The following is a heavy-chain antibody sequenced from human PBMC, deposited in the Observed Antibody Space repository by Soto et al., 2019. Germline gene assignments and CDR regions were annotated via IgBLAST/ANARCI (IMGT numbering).Heavy chain of an antibody. CDR1: GGSVSSGSYY. CDR2: IYYSGST. J-gene: IGHJ4*02. Sequence: QVQLQESGPGLVKPSETLSLTCTVSGGSVSSGSYYWSWIRQPPGKGLEWIGYIYYSGSTNYNPSLKRRVTISVDTSKTQCSLKLSSVTAADTAVYYCARRPDDYGGNSFDYWGQGTLVTVSS. V-gene: IGHV4-61*01. CDR3: ARRPDDYGGNSFDY. D-gene: IGHD4-17*01.